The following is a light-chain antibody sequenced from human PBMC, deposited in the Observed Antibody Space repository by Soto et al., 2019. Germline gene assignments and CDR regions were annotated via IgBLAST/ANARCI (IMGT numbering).Light chain of an antibody. Sequence: QSALTQPASVSGSPGQSITLSCTGTSSDVGGYNYVSWYQQHPGKAPKLMIYEVSNRPSGVSNRFSGSKSGNTASLTISGLQAEDEADYYCSSYTSSSTGVFGTGTKLTVL. J-gene: IGLJ1*01. V-gene: IGLV2-14*01. CDR2: EVS. CDR1: SSDVGGYNY. CDR3: SSYTSSSTGV.